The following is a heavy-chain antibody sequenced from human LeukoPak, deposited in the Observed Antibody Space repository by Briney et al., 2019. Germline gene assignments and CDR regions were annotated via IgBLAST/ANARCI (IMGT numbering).Heavy chain of an antibody. D-gene: IGHD3-3*01. CDR1: VFTFSSYW. J-gene: IGHJ6*03. CDR3: AKCFWSGYYYYMDV. CDR2: INSDGSST. V-gene: IGHV3-74*01. Sequence: GGSLRFSCAASVFTFSSYWMHWVRQAPGKGPVWVSRINSDGSSTSYADSVKGRFTISRDNAKNTLYLQMNSLRAEDTAVYYCAKCFWSGYYYYMDVWGKGTTVTVSS.